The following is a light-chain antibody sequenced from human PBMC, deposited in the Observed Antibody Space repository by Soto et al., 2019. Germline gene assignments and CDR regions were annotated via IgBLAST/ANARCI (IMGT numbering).Light chain of an antibody. CDR2: DVS. V-gene: IGLV2-11*01. CDR3: CSYAGSYNWV. Sequence: QSALTQPRSVSGSPGQSVTISCTGTSSDVGGYNYVSWYQQHPGKAPKSMIYDVSKRPSGVPDRFSGSKSGNTASLTISGLQAEDEADYYCCSYAGSYNWVFGGGTKVTVL. J-gene: IGLJ3*02. CDR1: SSDVGGYNY.